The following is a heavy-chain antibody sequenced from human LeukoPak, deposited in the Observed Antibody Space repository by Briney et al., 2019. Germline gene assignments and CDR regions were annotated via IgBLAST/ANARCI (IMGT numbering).Heavy chain of an antibody. J-gene: IGHJ2*01. CDR2: INHSGST. Sequence: SETLSLTCAVYGGSFSGYYWSRIRQPPGKGLEWIGEINHSGSTNYNPSLKSRVTISVDTSKNQFSLKLSSVTAADTAVYYCVRMGRGLGVRGAARYFDLWGRGTLVTVSS. CDR1: GGSFSGYY. V-gene: IGHV4-34*01. CDR3: VRMGRGLGVRGAARYFDL. D-gene: IGHD3-10*01.